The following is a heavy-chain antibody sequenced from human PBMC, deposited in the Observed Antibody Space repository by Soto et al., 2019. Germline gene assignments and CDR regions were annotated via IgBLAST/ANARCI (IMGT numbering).Heavy chain of an antibody. V-gene: IGHV1-2*04. D-gene: IGHD2-8*01. Sequence: ASVKVSCKASGYSFTDYRIHWVQQAPGQGLEWLGRINPKSGGTSTAQKFQGWVTMTRDRSISTVYMELTRLRSDDTAVYFCARGHSTDCSNGVCSFFYNHEMDVWGQGTTVTVSS. CDR2: INPKSGGT. CDR1: GYSFTDYR. J-gene: IGHJ6*02. CDR3: ARGHSTDCSNGVCSFFYNHEMDV.